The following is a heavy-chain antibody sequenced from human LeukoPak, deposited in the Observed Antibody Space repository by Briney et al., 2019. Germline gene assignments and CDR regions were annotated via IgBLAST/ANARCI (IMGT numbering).Heavy chain of an antibody. CDR3: ARFGVVATIDY. CDR1: GFTFSDYN. V-gene: IGHV3-11*01. J-gene: IGHJ4*02. Sequence: PGGSLRLSCAASGFTFSDYNMRWIRQAPGKGLEWVSSISRSGSTKYYADSVKGRFTISRDNAKNSLFLQMNSLRAEDTAVYYCARFGVVATIDYWGQGTLVTVSS. D-gene: IGHD5-12*01. CDR2: ISRSGSTK.